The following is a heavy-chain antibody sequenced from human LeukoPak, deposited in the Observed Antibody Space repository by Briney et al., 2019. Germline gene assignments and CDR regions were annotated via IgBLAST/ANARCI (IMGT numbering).Heavy chain of an antibody. CDR2: ISWNSGSI. Sequence: GGSLRLSCAASGFTFGDYAMHWVRQAPGKGLEWVSGISWNSGSIGYADSVKGRFTISRDNAKNSLYLQMNSLRAEDTALYYCAKDIRRLGELSPSYFDYWGQGTLVTVSS. V-gene: IGHV3-9*01. CDR3: AKDIRRLGELSPSYFDY. D-gene: IGHD3-16*02. J-gene: IGHJ4*02. CDR1: GFTFGDYA.